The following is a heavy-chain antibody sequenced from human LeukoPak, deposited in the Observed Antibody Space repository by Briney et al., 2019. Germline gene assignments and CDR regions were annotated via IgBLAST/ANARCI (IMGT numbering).Heavy chain of an antibody. Sequence: SETLSLTCTVSGGSISSSSYYWGWIRQPPGKGLEWIGSIYYSGSTYYNPSLKSRVTISVDTSKNQFSLKLSSVTAADTAVYYCARERVVPAANYYYYHLDVWGKGTTVTVSS. V-gene: IGHV4-39*07. D-gene: IGHD2-2*01. J-gene: IGHJ6*03. CDR3: ARERVVPAANYYYYHLDV. CDR2: IYYSGST. CDR1: GGSISSSSYY.